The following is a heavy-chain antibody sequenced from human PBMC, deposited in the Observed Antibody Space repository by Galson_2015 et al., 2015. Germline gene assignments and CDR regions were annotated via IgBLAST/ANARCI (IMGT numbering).Heavy chain of an antibody. CDR2: TSSSSSYI. V-gene: IGHV3-21*01. Sequence: SLRLSCAASGFTFSSYSMNWVRQAPGKGLEWVSYTSSSSSYIYYADSVKGRFTISRDNAKNSLYLQMNSLRAEDTAVYYCARVSRTNWLDPWGQGTLVTVSS. CDR3: ARVSRTNWLDP. CDR1: GFTFSSYS. J-gene: IGHJ5*02.